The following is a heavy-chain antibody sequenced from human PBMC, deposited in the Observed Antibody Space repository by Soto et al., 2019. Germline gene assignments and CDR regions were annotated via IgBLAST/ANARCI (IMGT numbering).Heavy chain of an antibody. D-gene: IGHD6-19*01. CDR2: INPSGGST. J-gene: IGHJ4*02. CDR1: GYTFTSYY. CDR3: ARVGGSVDDSSGWYFDY. Sequence: QVQLVQSGAEVKKPGASVKVSCKASGYTFTSYYMHWVRQAPGQGLEWMGKINPSGGSTSYAQKFQGRVTMTRDTSTSTVYMELSSLRSEDTAVYYCARVGGSVDDSSGWYFDYWGQGTLVTVSS. V-gene: IGHV1-46*01.